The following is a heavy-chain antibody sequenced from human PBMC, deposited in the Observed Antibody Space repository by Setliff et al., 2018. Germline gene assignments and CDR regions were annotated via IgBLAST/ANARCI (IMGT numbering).Heavy chain of an antibody. V-gene: IGHV4-34*01. CDR1: GGSFSGYH. Sequence: SETLSLTCAVYGGSFSGYHWSWIRQPPGKGLEWIGEISHSGDPNSNPSLKSRVTISLGTSKNQFSLKLTSVTAADTAVYYCARAPQYSNFWYALSWFDPWGQGTLVTVSS. D-gene: IGHD3-3*01. CDR3: ARAPQYSNFWYALSWFDP. CDR2: ISHSGDP. J-gene: IGHJ5*02.